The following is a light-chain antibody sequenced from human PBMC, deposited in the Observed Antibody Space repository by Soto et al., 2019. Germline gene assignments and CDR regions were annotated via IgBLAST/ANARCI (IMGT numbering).Light chain of an antibody. CDR1: SSDVGGYNS. Sequence: QSALTQPASVSGSPGQSITISCTGTSSDVGGYNSVSWYQQHPGKAPKLMIYDVSNRPSGVSNRFSGSKSGNTASLTISGLQAEDEADYYCISYTSSSTLYVFGTGTKLTVL. V-gene: IGLV2-14*01. J-gene: IGLJ1*01. CDR3: ISYTSSSTLYV. CDR2: DVS.